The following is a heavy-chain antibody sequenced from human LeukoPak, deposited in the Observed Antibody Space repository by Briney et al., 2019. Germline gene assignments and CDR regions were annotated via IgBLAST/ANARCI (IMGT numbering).Heavy chain of an antibody. V-gene: IGHV1-2*04. J-gene: IGHJ4*02. CDR3: ARGTRYCSSTSCYEVSDY. Sequence: GASVKVSCKASGYTFTGYYMHWVRQAPGQGLEWMGWINPNSGGTNYAQKFQGWVTMTRDTSISTAYMELSRLRSDDTAVYYCARGTRYCSSTSCYEVSDYWGQGTLVTVSS. D-gene: IGHD2-2*01. CDR2: INPNSGGT. CDR1: GYTFTGYY.